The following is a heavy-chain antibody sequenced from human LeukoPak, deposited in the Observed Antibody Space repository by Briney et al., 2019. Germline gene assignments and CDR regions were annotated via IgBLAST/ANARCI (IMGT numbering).Heavy chain of an antibody. CDR1: GFIFNNYW. J-gene: IGHJ4*02. V-gene: IGHV3-74*01. D-gene: IGHD3-16*01. CDR3: ARAGDGFDN. CDR2: VNSDGGIT. Sequence: GGSLRLSCAASGFIFNNYWMHWVRQAPGKGLVWVSRVNSDGGITVYADSVKGRFTISRDNANNTLYLQMNSLRAEDTAVYYCARAGDGFDNWGQGTLVTVSS.